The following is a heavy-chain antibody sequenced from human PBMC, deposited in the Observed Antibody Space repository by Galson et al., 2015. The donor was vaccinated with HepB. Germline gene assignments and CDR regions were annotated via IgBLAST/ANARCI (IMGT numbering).Heavy chain of an antibody. Sequence: TCTVSGGSISSGDFYWSWIRQHPEKGLEWIGYIHYSGNTYYNPSLKSRVNMSVDTSKNQFSLRLSSVTAADTAVYYCARAPSTVTTRWAFDYWGQGTLVTVSS. CDR2: IHYSGNT. V-gene: IGHV4-31*03. CDR3: ARAPSTVTTRWAFDY. D-gene: IGHD4-17*01. CDR1: GGSISSGDFY. J-gene: IGHJ4*02.